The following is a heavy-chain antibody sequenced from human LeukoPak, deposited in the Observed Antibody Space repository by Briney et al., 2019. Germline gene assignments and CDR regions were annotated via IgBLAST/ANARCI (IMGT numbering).Heavy chain of an antibody. V-gene: IGHV3-53*04. CDR2: IYSGGSP. CDR1: GFTVSSNY. D-gene: IGHD6-13*01. CDR3: ARGIAAAGLYYFDY. Sequence: RSGGSLRLSCAASGFTVSSNYMSWVRQAPGKGLEWVSVIYSGGSPYYADSVKGRFTISRHNSKNTLYLQMNSLRAEDTAVYYCARGIAAAGLYYFDYWGQGTLVTVSS. J-gene: IGHJ4*02.